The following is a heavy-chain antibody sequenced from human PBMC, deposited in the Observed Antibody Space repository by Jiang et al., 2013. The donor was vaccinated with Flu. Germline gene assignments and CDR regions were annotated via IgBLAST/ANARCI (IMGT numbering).Heavy chain of an antibody. Sequence: EWMGRINPNSGGTNYAQKFQGRVTMTRDTSISTAYMELSRLRSDDTAVYYCARIVAAAGTSLDYWGQGTLVTVSS. CDR3: ARIVAAAGTSLDY. CDR2: INPNSGGT. D-gene: IGHD6-13*01. V-gene: IGHV1-2*06. J-gene: IGHJ4*02.